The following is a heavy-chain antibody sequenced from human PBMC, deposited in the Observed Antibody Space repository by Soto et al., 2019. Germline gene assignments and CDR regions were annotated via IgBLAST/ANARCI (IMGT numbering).Heavy chain of an antibody. CDR1: GFTFSSYG. J-gene: IGHJ3*02. CDR2: ISYDGSNK. D-gene: IGHD4-17*01. V-gene: IGHV3-30*18. CDR3: AKDRGYGDYGQHI. Sequence: QVQLVESGGGVVQPGRSLRLSCAASGFTFSSYGMHWVRQAPGKGLEWVAVISYDGSNKYYADSVKGRFTISRDNSKNTLYLQMNSLRAEDTAVYYCAKDRGYGDYGQHIWGQGTMVTVSS.